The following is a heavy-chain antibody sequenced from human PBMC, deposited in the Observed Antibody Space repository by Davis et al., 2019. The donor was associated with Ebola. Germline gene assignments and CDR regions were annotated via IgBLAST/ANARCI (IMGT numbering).Heavy chain of an antibody. Sequence: AASVKVSCKASGYTFNSHGISWVRQAPGQGLEWMAWISAYNGHTNYAQKFLGRLTLTTDTSTSTVYMELRSLTSDDTAVYYCARDGYDYGYNDKTFDSWGQGTLVTVSS. V-gene: IGHV1-18*01. CDR3: ARDGYDYGYNDKTFDS. CDR1: GYTFNSHG. J-gene: IGHJ4*02. CDR2: ISAYNGHT. D-gene: IGHD4-17*01.